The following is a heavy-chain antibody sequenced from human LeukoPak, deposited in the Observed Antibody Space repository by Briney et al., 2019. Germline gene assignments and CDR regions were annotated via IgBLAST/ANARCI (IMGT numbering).Heavy chain of an antibody. J-gene: IGHJ4*02. CDR2: ISSSSSYI. V-gene: IGHV3-21*01. D-gene: IGHD3-10*01. CDR3: ARDDYYGSGSYYFDY. CDR1: GFTFSSYS. Sequence: GGSLRLSCAASGFTFSSYSMNWVRQAPGKGLEWVSSISSSSSYIYYADSVKGRFTISRDNAKNSLYLQMNSLRAEDTAVYYCARDDYYGSGSYYFDYWGQGTLVAVSS.